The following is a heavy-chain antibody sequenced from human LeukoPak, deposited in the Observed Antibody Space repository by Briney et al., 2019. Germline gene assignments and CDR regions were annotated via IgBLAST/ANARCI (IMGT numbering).Heavy chain of an antibody. CDR3: AKGVEY. CDR1: GFTFSGSA. J-gene: IGHJ4*02. Sequence: PGGSLRLSCAASGFTFSGSAMSWVRQAPGEGLEWISSISGYITYYADSVKGRFTISRDTSKNTLYLQMNALRAEDTAVYYCAKGVEYWGQGTLVTVSS. V-gene: IGHV3-23*01. CDR2: ISGYIT.